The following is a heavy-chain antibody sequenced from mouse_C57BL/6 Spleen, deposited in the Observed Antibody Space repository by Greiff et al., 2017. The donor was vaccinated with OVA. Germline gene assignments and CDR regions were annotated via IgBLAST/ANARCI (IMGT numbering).Heavy chain of an antibody. V-gene: IGHV1-64*01. CDR1: GYTFTSYW. D-gene: IGHD2-1*01. CDR2: IHPNSGST. Sequence: VQLQQPGAELVKPGASVKLSCKASGYTFTSYWMHWVKQRPGQGLEWIGMIHPNSGSTNYNEKFKSKATLTVDKSSSAAYMQLSSLTSEDSAVYYCAREAIYDGSDGYFDVWGTGTTVTVSS. CDR3: AREAIYDGSDGYFDV. J-gene: IGHJ1*03.